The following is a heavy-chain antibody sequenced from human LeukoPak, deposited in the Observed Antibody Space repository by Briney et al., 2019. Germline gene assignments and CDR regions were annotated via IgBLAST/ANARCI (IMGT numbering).Heavy chain of an antibody. CDR2: ISWNSGSI. Sequence: GGSLRLSCAASGFTFDDYAMHWVRQAPGKGLEWVSGISWNSGSIGYADSVKGRFTISRDNAKNSLYLQMNSLRAEDTAVYYGAKEGYCGSISCYYSDYWGQGTLVTVSS. J-gene: IGHJ4*02. V-gene: IGHV3-9*01. CDR3: AKEGYCGSISCYYSDY. D-gene: IGHD2-2*01. CDR1: GFTFDDYA.